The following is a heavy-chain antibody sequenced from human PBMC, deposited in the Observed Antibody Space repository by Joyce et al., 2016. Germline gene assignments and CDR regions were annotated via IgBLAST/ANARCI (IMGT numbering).Heavy chain of an antibody. J-gene: IGHJ6*02. V-gene: IGHV3-9*01. D-gene: IGHD2-21*01. CDR1: GFIFDDYA. CDR3: AKGAYGDSPFFYYYGMDV. CDR2: ISWNSGSI. Sequence: EVQLVESGGGLAQPGRSLRISCAASGFIFDDYAMHWVRQATGKGMEWVSGISWNSGSIGYGDSGRGRFTISRDNAKNSLYLQMNSLRTEDTALYYCAKGAYGDSPFFYYYGMDVWGRGTAVTVSS.